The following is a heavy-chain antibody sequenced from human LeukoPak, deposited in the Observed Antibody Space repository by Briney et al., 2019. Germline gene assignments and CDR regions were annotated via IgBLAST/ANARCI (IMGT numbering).Heavy chain of an antibody. V-gene: IGHV3-30*02. CDR3: AKDGNFRSGSYSFDY. Sequence: PGGSLRLSCAASGFTFSSYGMHWVRQAPGKGLEWVAFIRYDGSNKYYADSVKGRFTISRDNSKNTLFLQMNSLRAEDTAVYYCAKDGNFRSGSYSFDYWGQGTQVTVSS. J-gene: IGHJ4*02. D-gene: IGHD1-26*01. CDR2: IRYDGSNK. CDR1: GFTFSSYG.